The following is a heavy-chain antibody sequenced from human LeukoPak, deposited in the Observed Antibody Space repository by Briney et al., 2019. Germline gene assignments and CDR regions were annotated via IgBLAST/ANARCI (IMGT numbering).Heavy chain of an antibody. CDR2: ISAYNGNT. Sequence: ASVKVSCKASGYTFTIYGISWVRQAPGQGLEWMGWISAYNGNTNYAQKLQGRVTITTDTSTSTAYMELRSLRSDDTAVYYCAREMYDILTGFLIRDAFDIWGQGTMVTVSS. CDR1: GYTFTIYG. CDR3: AREMYDILTGFLIRDAFDI. J-gene: IGHJ3*02. V-gene: IGHV1-18*01. D-gene: IGHD3-9*01.